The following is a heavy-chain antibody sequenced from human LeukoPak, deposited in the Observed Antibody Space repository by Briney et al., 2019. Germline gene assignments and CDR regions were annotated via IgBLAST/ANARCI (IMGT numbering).Heavy chain of an antibody. D-gene: IGHD3-9*01. CDR3: ARADVLRYFDYFDY. Sequence: ASVKVSCKASGYTFTGYYMNWVRQAPGQGLEWMGRINPNSGGTNYAQKFQGRVTMTRDTSISTAYMELSRLRSDDTAVYYCARADVLRYFDYFDYWGQGTLVTVSS. CDR1: GYTFTGYY. J-gene: IGHJ4*02. V-gene: IGHV1-2*06. CDR2: INPNSGGT.